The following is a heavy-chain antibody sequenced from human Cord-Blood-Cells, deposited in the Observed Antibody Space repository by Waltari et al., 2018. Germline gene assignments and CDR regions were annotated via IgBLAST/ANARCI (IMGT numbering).Heavy chain of an antibody. V-gene: IGHV2-26*01. D-gene: IGHD1-26*01. CDR1: GFSLSNARLG. CDR2: IFSNDEK. CDR3: ARIREEGATHAFDI. J-gene: IGHJ3*02. Sequence: QVTLKESGPVLVQPTETLTLTCTVPGFSLSNARLGVSWILQPPGKPLEWLAHIFSNDEKSYSTSLKSRLTISKDTSKSQVVLTMTNMDPVDTATYYCARIREEGATHAFDIWGQGTMVTVSS.